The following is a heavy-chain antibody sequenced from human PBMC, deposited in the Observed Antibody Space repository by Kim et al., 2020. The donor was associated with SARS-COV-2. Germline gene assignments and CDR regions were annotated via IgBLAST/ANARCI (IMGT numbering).Heavy chain of an antibody. J-gene: IGHJ4*02. D-gene: IGHD4-4*01. Sequence: SETLSLTCTVSGASISSYYWSWIRQPPGKGLEWIGYIYYSGSTTYNPSLKSQVTITVDTSKNQFSFKLSYVTAADTAVDYCARGLKQRRLQDGGQGTLVTVSS. CDR2: IYYSGST. CDR3: ARGLKQRRLQD. V-gene: IGHV4-59*01. CDR1: GASISSYY.